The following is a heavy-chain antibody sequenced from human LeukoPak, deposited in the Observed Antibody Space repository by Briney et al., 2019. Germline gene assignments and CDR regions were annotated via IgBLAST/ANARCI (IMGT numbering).Heavy chain of an antibody. V-gene: IGHV3-23*01. CDR2: ISGTGLTT. CDR1: GFTFSNFV. J-gene: IGHJ6*03. CDR3: ATGQFGVLIIGYYYYYLDV. Sequence: GGSLRLSCAASGFTFSNFVMSWVRQAPGKGLEWVSTISGTGLTTYYADSVKGRFTISRDNSENTLYLQMNSLRAEDTAVYYCATGQFGVLIIGYYYYYLDVWGKGTTVTVSS. D-gene: IGHD3-3*01.